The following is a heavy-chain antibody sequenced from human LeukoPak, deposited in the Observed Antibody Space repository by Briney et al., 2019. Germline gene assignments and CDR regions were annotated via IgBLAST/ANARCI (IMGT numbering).Heavy chain of an antibody. Sequence: SETLSLTCTVSGGSISSSSYYWGWIRQPPGTGLEWIGSIYYSGSTYYYPSLKGRVTISADTSKNQFSLKLSSVTAADTAVYFCARLGDTAMVYFDSWGQGTLVTVSS. CDR2: IYYSGST. CDR3: ARLGDTAMVYFDS. J-gene: IGHJ4*02. CDR1: GGSISSSSYY. V-gene: IGHV4-39*01. D-gene: IGHD5-18*01.